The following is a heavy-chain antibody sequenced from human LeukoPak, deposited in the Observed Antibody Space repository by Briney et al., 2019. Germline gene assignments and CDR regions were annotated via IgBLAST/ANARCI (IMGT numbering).Heavy chain of an antibody. Sequence: SETLSLTCVVYGGSFSGYYWSWIRQPPGKGLEWIGEINHSGSTNYNPSLKSRVTISVDTSKNQFSLKLSSVTAADTAVYYCARGGQQWLFKRGLFDYWGQGTLVTVSS. J-gene: IGHJ4*02. D-gene: IGHD6-19*01. V-gene: IGHV4-34*01. CDR2: INHSGST. CDR3: ARGGQQWLFKRGLFDY. CDR1: GGSFSGYY.